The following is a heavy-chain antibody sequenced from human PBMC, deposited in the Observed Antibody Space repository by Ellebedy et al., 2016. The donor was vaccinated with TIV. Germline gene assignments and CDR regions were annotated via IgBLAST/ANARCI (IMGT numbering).Heavy chain of an antibody. CDR2: ISGSGGRT. V-gene: IGHV3-23*01. J-gene: IGHJ4*02. Sequence: GESLKISCAASGLSFSDAWMSWVRQAPGKGLEWVSTISGSGGRTYYADSVEGRFTVSRDNSKKTLYLQMNSLRVEDTAVYYCAKGRGGGSDSSTPRYYFDYWGLGTLVTVSS. CDR1: GLSFSDAW. CDR3: AKGRGGGSDSSTPRYYFDY. D-gene: IGHD2-2*01.